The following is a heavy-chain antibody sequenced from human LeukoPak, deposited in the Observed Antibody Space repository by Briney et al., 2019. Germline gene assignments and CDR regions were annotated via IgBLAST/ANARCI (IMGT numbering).Heavy chain of an antibody. D-gene: IGHD2-8*01. J-gene: IGHJ4*02. V-gene: IGHV1-69*04. CDR2: IIPILGIA. CDR3: ASARQRHCTNGVCPSLTDS. Sequence: SVKVSFKASGGTFSSYAISWVRQAPGQGLEWMGRIIPILGIANYAQKFQGRVTITADKSTSTTYMELSSLRSEDTAVYYCASARQRHCTNGVCPSLTDSWGQGTLVTVSS. CDR1: GGTFSSYA.